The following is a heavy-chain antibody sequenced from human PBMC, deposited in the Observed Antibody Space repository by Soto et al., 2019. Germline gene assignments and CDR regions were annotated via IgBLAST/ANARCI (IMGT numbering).Heavy chain of an antibody. D-gene: IGHD2-2*01. Sequence: ASVKVSCKASGYTFTSYGISWVRQAPGQGLEWMGWISAYNGNTNYAQKLQGRVTMTTDTSTSTAYMELRSLRSDDTAVYYCARDDLVVVPAAIHFDYWGQGTLVTVSS. CDR1: GYTFTSYG. CDR2: ISAYNGNT. CDR3: ARDDLVVVPAAIHFDY. J-gene: IGHJ4*02. V-gene: IGHV1-18*01.